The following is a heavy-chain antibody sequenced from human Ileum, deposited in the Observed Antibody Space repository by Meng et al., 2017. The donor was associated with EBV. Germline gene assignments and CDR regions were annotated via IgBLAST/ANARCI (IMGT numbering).Heavy chain of an antibody. CDR1: GGSFSGYD. V-gene: IGHV4-34*01. Sequence: QGQLQQGGAGPVKSSATLALTCAFYGGSFSGYDWTWIRQAPGRGPEWIGESNYAGSTNYNPSLKSRVTISVDTSKKQFSLNLTSVTAADTAVYYCARVMRRVNYNSGWYVKFWGQGNLVTVSS. J-gene: IGHJ4*02. CDR2: SNYAGST. CDR3: ARVMRRVNYNSGWYVKF. D-gene: IGHD6-19*01.